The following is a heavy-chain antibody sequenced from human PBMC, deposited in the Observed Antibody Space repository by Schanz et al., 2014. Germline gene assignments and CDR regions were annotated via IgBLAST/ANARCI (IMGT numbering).Heavy chain of an antibody. CDR1: GFTFSSYA. Sequence: EVQLVKSGGGLVQPGGSLRLSCAASGFTFSSYAMHWVRQAPGKGLEYVSTINSNGGSTYYANSVKGRFSISRDNSKNTLYLQMGSLRAEDMAVYYCARGRAVAGTGYFDYWGQGTLVTVSS. V-gene: IGHV3-64*01. CDR3: ARGRAVAGTGYFDY. CDR2: INSNGGST. J-gene: IGHJ4*02. D-gene: IGHD6-19*01.